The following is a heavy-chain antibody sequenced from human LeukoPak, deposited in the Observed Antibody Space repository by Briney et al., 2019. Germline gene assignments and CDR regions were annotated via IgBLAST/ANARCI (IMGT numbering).Heavy chain of an antibody. D-gene: IGHD1-26*01. CDR3: AKNVGWDYYYGMDV. CDR1: GFTFSSYA. CDR2: ISGSGGST. J-gene: IGHJ6*02. V-gene: IGHV3-23*01. Sequence: GGSLRLSCAASGFTFSSYAMSWVRQAPGKGLEWVSAISGSGGSTYYADSVKGRFTISRDNSKNTLYLQMNSLRAEDTAVYYCAKNVGWDYYYGMDVWGQGTTVTVSS.